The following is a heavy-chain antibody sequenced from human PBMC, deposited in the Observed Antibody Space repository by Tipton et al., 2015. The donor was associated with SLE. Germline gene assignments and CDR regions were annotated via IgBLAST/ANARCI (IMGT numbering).Heavy chain of an antibody. J-gene: IGHJ6*03. CDR3: ARVGDYYFDMDV. CDR1: GFTFSSYE. Sequence: SLRLSCAASGFTFSSYEMSWVRQAPGKGLEWVSYIRSSGSTIYYADSVKGRFTISRDNAENSLYLQMNSLRVEDTAVYFCARVGDYYFDMDVWGKGTTVTVSS. CDR2: IRSSGSTI. V-gene: IGHV3-48*03.